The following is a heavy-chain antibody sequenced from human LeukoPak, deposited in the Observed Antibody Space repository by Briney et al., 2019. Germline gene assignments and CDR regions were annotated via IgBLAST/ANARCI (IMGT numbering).Heavy chain of an antibody. D-gene: IGHD3/OR15-3a*01. CDR2: ISTSSSHI. V-gene: IGHV3-21*01. J-gene: IGHJ3*02. CDR3: AREGLLVNGGFDI. Sequence: GGSLRLSCAASGFTFRNYFMSWVRQAPGKGLEWLLSISTSSSHIYYTDSVKGRFTISRDNAKNSLSLQMNNLTLDDTAVYYCAREGLLVNGGFDIWGQGTMISVSS. CDR1: GFTFRNYF.